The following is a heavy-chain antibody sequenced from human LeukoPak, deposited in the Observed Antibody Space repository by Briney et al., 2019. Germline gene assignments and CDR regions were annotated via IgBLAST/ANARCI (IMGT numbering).Heavy chain of an antibody. V-gene: IGHV3-11*01. CDR2: IPTSGISV. D-gene: IGHD1-26*01. CDR3: TRAVGLGPGAHFDQ. CDR1: GFSFSRYY. Sequence: GSLRLSCAASGFSFSRYYMSWVRQTPGKALEWISYIPTSGISVQYADSVRGRFTASRDDAKNSLHLQMDSLRVEDTAVYYCTRAVGLGPGAHFDQWGQGALVIVSS. J-gene: IGHJ4*02.